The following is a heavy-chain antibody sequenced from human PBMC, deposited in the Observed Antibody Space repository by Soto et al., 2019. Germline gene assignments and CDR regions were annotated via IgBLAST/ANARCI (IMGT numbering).Heavy chain of an antibody. V-gene: IGHV1-18*01. J-gene: IGHJ6*02. Sequence: ASVKVSWKASGYTFSSYGINWVRQAPGQGLEWLGWVSPYDGYTNYAQILQGRVSMTTDTSTKTAYMEVRSLRSDDTAVYYCARGGYYDSSGSRNYFYYGMNVWG. CDR1: GYTFSSYG. D-gene: IGHD3-22*01. CDR3: ARGGYYDSSGSRNYFYYGMNV. CDR2: VSPYDGYT.